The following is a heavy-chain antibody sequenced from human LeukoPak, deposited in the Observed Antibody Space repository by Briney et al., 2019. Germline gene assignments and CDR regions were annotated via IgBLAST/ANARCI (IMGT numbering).Heavy chain of an antibody. CDR3: ARGSYYDFWSGYYGESNWFDP. CDR1: GGSFSGYY. V-gene: IGHV4-34*01. Sequence: PSETLSLTCAVYGGSFSGYYWSWIRQPPGRGLEWIGEINHSGSTNYNPSLKSRVTISVDTSKNQFSLKLSSVTAADTAVYYCARGSYYDFWSGYYGESNWFDPWGQGTLVTVSS. J-gene: IGHJ5*02. CDR2: INHSGST. D-gene: IGHD3-3*01.